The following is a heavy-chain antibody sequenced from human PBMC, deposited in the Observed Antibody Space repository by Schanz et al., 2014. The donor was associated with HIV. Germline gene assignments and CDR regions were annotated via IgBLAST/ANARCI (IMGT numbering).Heavy chain of an antibody. CDR3: ARVLGMAAANTYWWYFDL. V-gene: IGHV1-69*06. CDR1: GGHFASFG. J-gene: IGHJ2*01. CDR2: IIPLLGTT. D-gene: IGHD1-26*01. Sequence: QVELVQSGPEVKKPGSSVTVSCKASGGHFASFGVSWVRQAPGQRLEWMGGIIPLLGTTHYAQKFRGRVTITADKSTTAYMQLNSLRSDDTAVYYCARVLGMAAANTYWWYFDLWGRGTLVTVSS.